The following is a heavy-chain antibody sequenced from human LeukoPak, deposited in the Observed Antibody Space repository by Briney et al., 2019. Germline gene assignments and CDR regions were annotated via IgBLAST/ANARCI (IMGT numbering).Heavy chain of an antibody. J-gene: IGHJ5*02. Sequence: QPGGSLTLSCAPSGFTVSTNYISWVRHAPEKGVEWGSDLYSGVSTYYADSVKGRFTISRDNSKNTLYLQMNSLRLEDTAVYYCARESEGYCSTSICPNWFDPWGQGTLVTVSS. V-gene: IGHV3-53*01. CDR1: GFTVSTNY. CDR2: LYSGVST. CDR3: ARESEGYCSTSICPNWFDP. D-gene: IGHD2-2*01.